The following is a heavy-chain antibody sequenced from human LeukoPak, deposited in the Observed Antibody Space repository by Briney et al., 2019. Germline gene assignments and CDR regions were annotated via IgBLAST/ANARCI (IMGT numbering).Heavy chain of an antibody. CDR1: GFTFGDYA. CDR3: TKVAASSGWYYFDY. Sequence: PGGSLRLSCTTSGFTFGDYAMSWVRQAPGKGLEWVGFIIVKAYGGTTEYAASVKGRFTISRDDSKSIAYLQMNSLKTEDTAVYYCTKVAASSGWYYFDYWGQGTLVTVSS. J-gene: IGHJ4*02. V-gene: IGHV3-49*04. CDR2: IIVKAYGGTT. D-gene: IGHD6-19*01.